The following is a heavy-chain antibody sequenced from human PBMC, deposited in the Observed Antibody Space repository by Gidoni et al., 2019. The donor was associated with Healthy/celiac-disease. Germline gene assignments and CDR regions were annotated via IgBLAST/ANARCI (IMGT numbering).Heavy chain of an antibody. CDR2: IYYSGST. CDR3: SITPIVVVPAATSGGWFDP. Sequence: QHQGKGLEWIGYIYYSGSTYYNPSLKSRVTRSVDTSKNQFSLKLSSVTAADTAVYYFSITPIVVVPAATSGGWFDPWGQGTLVTVSS. D-gene: IGHD2-2*01. J-gene: IGHJ5*02. V-gene: IGHV4-31*02.